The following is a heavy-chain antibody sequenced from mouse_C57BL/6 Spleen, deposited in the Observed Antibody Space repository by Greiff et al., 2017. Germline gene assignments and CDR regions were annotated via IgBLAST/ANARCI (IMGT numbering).Heavy chain of an antibody. D-gene: IGHD2-4*01. CDR2: INPSSGYT. CDR1: GYTFTSYW. CDR3: ARTGYDSYFDY. V-gene: IGHV1-7*01. Sequence: QVQLQQSGAELAKPGASVKLSCKASGYTFTSYWMHWVKQRPGQGLEWIGYINPSSGYTKYNQKFKAKATLTADKSSSTAYMQLSSLTYEDSAVYYFARTGYDSYFDYWGQGTTLTVSS. J-gene: IGHJ2*01.